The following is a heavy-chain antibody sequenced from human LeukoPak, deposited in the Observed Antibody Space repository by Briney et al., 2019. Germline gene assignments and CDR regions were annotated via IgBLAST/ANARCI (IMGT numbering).Heavy chain of an antibody. CDR1: GFTFSSYA. D-gene: IGHD6-19*01. J-gene: IGHJ3*01. Sequence: PGGSLRLSCAASGFTFSSYAMHWVRQAPGKGLEWVAVISYDGSNKYYADSVKGRFTISRDNAKNSLYLQMNSLRAEDTAVYYCASLKNSGWGNAFHFWGQGTMVTVSS. CDR3: ASLKNSGWGNAFHF. V-gene: IGHV3-30*04. CDR2: ISYDGSNK.